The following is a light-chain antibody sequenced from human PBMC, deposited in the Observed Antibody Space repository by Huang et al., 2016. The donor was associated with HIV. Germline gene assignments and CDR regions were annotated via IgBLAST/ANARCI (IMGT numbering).Light chain of an antibody. Sequence: EVVMTQSPATLSVSPGERATLSCRASQSVSSNLAWYQQKPGQAPRLLIYGASTRATGIPARFSGSGSGTEFTLTISSLQSEDCAVYYCQQYNNWPPVTFGQGTKLEIK. CDR2: GAS. CDR1: QSVSSN. CDR3: QQYNNWPPVT. V-gene: IGKV3D-15*01. J-gene: IGKJ2*01.